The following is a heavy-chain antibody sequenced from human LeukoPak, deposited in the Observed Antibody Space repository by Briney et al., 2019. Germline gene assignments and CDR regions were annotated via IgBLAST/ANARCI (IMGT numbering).Heavy chain of an antibody. V-gene: IGHV1-69*13. D-gene: IGHD2-2*01. CDR1: GGTFSSYA. CDR3: ARSRRVRYCSNISCYAGFFEY. CDR2: IIPISGKA. J-gene: IGHJ4*02. Sequence: SVKVSCKASGGTFSSYAISWVRQAPGQGLECMGGIIPISGKANYAQKFQGRVTFTADESTSTAYMERSSLRSEDTAVYYCARSRRVRYCSNISCYAGFFEYWGQGTLVTVSS.